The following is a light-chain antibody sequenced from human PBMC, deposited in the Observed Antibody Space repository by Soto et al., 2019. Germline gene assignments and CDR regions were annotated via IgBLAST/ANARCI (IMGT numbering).Light chain of an antibody. V-gene: IGLV2-23*01. J-gene: IGLJ1*01. CDR2: EGS. CDR1: SSDIGNYNL. CDR3: CSYAGSITYV. Sequence: SALTQPASVSGSPGQSITISCTGTSSDIGNYNLVSWYQQHPGKAPKLMIYEGSKRPSGVSHRFSGSKSGNTASLTISGLQAEDEADYYCCSYAGSITYVFGTGTKLTVL.